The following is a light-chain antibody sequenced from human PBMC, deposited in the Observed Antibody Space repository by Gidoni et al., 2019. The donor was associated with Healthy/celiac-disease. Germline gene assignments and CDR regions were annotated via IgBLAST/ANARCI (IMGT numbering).Light chain of an antibody. CDR3: QQYNSWWT. Sequence: GDRVTITWRASQSISSWLAWYQQKPGKSPKHLIYVASSLESGVPSMFSSSGSGTEFTLTISSLQPDDFATYYLQQYNSWWTFGQGTKVEIK. V-gene: IGKV1-5*01. J-gene: IGKJ1*01. CDR2: VAS. CDR1: QSISSW.